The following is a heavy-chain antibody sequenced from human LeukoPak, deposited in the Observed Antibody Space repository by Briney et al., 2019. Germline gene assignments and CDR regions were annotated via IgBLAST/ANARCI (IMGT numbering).Heavy chain of an antibody. CDR1: GFTFSSYE. Sequence: PGGSLRLSCAASGFTFSSYEMKWVRQAPGKGLEWVSHISSSGSTMYYADSVKGRFTISRDNAKNSLYLQMNSRRAEDTAVYYCARGLWNTILGGNYYWGEGTLVTVSS. CDR3: ARGLWNTILGGNYY. V-gene: IGHV3-48*03. J-gene: IGHJ4*02. D-gene: IGHD3-3*01. CDR2: ISSSGSTM.